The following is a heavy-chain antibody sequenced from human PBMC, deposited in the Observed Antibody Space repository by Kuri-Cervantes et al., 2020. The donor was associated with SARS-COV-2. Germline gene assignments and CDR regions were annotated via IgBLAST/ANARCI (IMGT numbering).Heavy chain of an antibody. CDR2: INHSGST. CDR1: GGSFSGYY. CDR3: ARIEAWGSYRYFDY. D-gene: IGHD3-16*02. Sequence: GSLRLSCAVYGGSFSGYYWSWIRQPPGKGLEWIGEINHSGSTNYNPSLKSRVTISVDTSKNQFSLKLSSVTAADTAAYYCARIEAWGSYRYFDYWGQGTRVTGYS. J-gene: IGHJ4*02. V-gene: IGHV4-34*01.